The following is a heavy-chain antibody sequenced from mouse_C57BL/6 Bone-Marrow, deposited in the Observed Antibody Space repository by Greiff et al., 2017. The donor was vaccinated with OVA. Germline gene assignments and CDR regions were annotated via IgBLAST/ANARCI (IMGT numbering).Heavy chain of an antibody. CDR1: GFTFSSYA. CDR2: ISDGGSYT. V-gene: IGHV5-4*03. J-gene: IGHJ4*01. Sequence: EVKLMESGGGLVKPGGSLKLSCAASGFTFSSYAMSWVRQTPEKRLEWVATISDGGSYTYYPDNVKGRFTISRDNAKNNLYLQMSHLKSEDTAMYYCARAPGAMDYWGQGTSVTVSS. CDR3: ARAPGAMDY.